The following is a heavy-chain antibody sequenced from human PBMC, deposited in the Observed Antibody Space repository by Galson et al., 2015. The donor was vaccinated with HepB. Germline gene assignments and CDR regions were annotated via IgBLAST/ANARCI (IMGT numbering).Heavy chain of an antibody. Sequence: VKVSCKVSGYTFTGYYMHWVQQAPGKGLEWMGLVDPEDGETIYAEKFQGRVTITADTSTDTAYMELSSLRSEDTAVYYCGTITMVQGVDDAFDIWGQGTMVTVSS. CDR1: GYTFTGYY. D-gene: IGHD3-10*01. CDR2: VDPEDGET. J-gene: IGHJ3*02. CDR3: GTITMVQGVDDAFDI. V-gene: IGHV1-69-2*01.